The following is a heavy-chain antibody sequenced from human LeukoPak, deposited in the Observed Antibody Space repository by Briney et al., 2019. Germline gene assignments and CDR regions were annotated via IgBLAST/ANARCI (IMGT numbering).Heavy chain of an antibody. D-gene: IGHD4-17*01. CDR3: ARAPDYGDYVAYDY. CDR2: TYYRSEWYN. Sequence: SQTLSLTCAISGDSVTSNSAAWNWIRQSPSRGLEWLGRTYYRSEWYNDYAVSVKSRIAVNPDTSKNQFSLQLQSVTPEDTAVYYCARAPDYGDYVAYDYWGQGTLVTVSS. V-gene: IGHV6-1*01. J-gene: IGHJ4*02. CDR1: GDSVTSNSAA.